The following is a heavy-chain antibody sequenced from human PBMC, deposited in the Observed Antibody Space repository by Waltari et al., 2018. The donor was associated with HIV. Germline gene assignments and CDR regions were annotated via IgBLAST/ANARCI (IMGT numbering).Heavy chain of an antibody. D-gene: IGHD3-10*01. CDR2: ISSSSYI. J-gene: IGHJ6*02. CDR1: GFTFSSYS. V-gene: IGHV3-21*01. CDR3: ARDYGGRGRHYYYGMDV. Sequence: EVQLVESGGGLVKPGGSLRLSCAASGFTFSSYSMNWVRQAPGKGLEWVSSISSSSYIYYADSVKGRFTISRDNAKNSLYLQMNSLRAEDTAVYYCARDYGGRGRHYYYGMDVWGQGTTVTVSS.